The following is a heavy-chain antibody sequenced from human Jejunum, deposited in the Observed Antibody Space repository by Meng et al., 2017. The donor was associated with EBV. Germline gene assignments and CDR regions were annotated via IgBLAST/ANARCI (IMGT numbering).Heavy chain of an antibody. V-gene: IGHV3-74*01. J-gene: IGHJ4*02. CDR2: INGDGSRT. CDR1: GFTFSGFW. Sequence: EVQPVEAGGGLIQPGGSLRLSCAASGFTFSGFWMYWVRQVPGKGLVWISRINGDGSRTTYADSVKDRFTISRDNAKNTLYLQMNSLRAEDTAVYYCAKDRNYYIDYWGQGTLVTVSS. CDR3: AKDRNYYIDY.